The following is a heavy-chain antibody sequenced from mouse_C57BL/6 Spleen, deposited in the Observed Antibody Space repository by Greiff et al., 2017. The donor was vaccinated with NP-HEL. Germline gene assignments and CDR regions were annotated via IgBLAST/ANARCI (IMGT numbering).Heavy chain of an antibody. V-gene: IGHV5-4*01. D-gene: IGHD1-1*01. J-gene: IGHJ2*01. CDR1: GFTFSSYA. CDR2: ISDGGSST. Sequence: EVKVEESGGGLVKPGGSLKLSCAASGFTFSSYAMSWVRQTPEKRLEWVATISDGGSSTYYPDNVKGRFTISRDHAKNNLYLQMSHLKSEDTAMYYCARDSYGSSYFDYWGQGTTLTVSS. CDR3: ARDSYGSSYFDY.